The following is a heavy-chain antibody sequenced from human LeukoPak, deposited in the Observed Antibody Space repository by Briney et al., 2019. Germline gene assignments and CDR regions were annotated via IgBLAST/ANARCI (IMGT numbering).Heavy chain of an antibody. CDR3: ARTTYYYDSSGYSGRLGYYYGMDV. CDR2: IYYSGST. CDR1: RGSISSGAYY. Sequence: SQTLSLTCTLSRGSISSGAYYCSWIRHHPGKGLEWNRYIYYSGSTSNHPSLKSRVTISVDTSKKQLSLKLSSVTAADTAVYYCARTTYYYDSSGYSGRLGYYYGMDVWGQGTTVTVSS. D-gene: IGHD3-22*01. J-gene: IGHJ6*02. V-gene: IGHV4-31*03.